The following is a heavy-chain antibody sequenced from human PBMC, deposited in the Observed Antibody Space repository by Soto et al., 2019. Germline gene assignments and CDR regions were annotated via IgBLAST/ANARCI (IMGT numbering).Heavy chain of an antibody. CDR3: AKVSSAWYAGFFDL. CDR2: LSDSGGSI. CDR1: GFTFSTYS. Sequence: GGSLRLSCAASGFTFSTYSMTWVRQAPGKGLEWVSGLSDSGGSIYYADSVKGRFTISRDNSMNTLYLQMNTLRAEDTAVYYCAKVSSAWYAGFFDLWGQGTLVTVSS. J-gene: IGHJ4*02. V-gene: IGHV3-23*01. D-gene: IGHD2-8*01.